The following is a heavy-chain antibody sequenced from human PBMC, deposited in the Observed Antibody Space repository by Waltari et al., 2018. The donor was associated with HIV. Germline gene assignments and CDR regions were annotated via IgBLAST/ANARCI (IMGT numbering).Heavy chain of an antibody. Sequence: EVQLVESGGGLVQSGGSLRLSCAVSGLSFSGYWMSWVRQAPGKGLEWVANRKEDRSEKYYVDSVKGRFTSSRYNAKNSLYLQMNSLRAEDTAMYYCARARYCSSISCSYFDDWGQGTLVTVSS. CDR3: ARARYCSSISCSYFDD. V-gene: IGHV3-7*01. CDR1: GLSFSGYW. J-gene: IGHJ4*02. CDR2: RKEDRSEK. D-gene: IGHD2-2*01.